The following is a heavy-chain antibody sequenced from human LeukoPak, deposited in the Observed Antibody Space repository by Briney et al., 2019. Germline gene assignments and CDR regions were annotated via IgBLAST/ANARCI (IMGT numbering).Heavy chain of an antibody. CDR1: AGSISSYY. J-gene: IGHJ4*02. D-gene: IGHD6-13*01. CDR3: ASSLAAAGPYYFDS. V-gene: IGHV4-59*01. CDR2: IYYSGAT. Sequence: SETLSLTCTVSAGSISSYYWSWIRQPPGKGPEWIGYIYYSGATNYNPSLNSRVTISVDTSKNQFSLKLTSVTAADTAVYYCASSLAAAGPYYFDSWGQGTLVTVSS.